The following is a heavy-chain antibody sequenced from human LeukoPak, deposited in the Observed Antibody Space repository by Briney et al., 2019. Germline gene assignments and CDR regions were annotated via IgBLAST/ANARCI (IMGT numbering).Heavy chain of an antibody. D-gene: IGHD3-22*01. J-gene: IGHJ4*02. V-gene: IGHV3-23*01. CDR3: AKSNYFDSGGYYFFDY. Sequence: GGSLRLSCAASGFTFSKYAMTWVRQAPGKGLEWVSCISVSGGSTNYADSVKGRFTISRDNSKNTLYLQMNSLRAEDTAVYYCAKSNYFDSGGYYFFDYWGQGTLVTVSS. CDR1: GFTFSKYA. CDR2: ISVSGGST.